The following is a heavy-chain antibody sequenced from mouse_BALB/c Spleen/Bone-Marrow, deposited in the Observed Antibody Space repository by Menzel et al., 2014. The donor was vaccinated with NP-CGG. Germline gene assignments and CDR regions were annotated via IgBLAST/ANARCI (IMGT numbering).Heavy chain of an antibody. CDR1: GFTFSDYY. CDR3: ARHLYGNYGAMDY. V-gene: IGHV5-12*01. J-gene: IGHJ4*01. D-gene: IGHD2-1*01. CDR2: ISNGGGST. Sequence: DVKLQESGGGLVQPGGSLKLSCAPSGFTFSDYYMYWVRQTPEKRLEWVAYISNGGGSTYYPGTVKGRFTISRDNAKNTLYLQMSRLKSEDTAMYYCARHLYGNYGAMDYWGQGTSVTVSS.